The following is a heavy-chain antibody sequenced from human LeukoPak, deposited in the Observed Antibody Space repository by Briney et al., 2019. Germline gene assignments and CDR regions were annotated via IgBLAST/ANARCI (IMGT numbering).Heavy chain of an antibody. CDR2: VSGSGGST. Sequence: GGSLRLSCAASGFTFSSYAVSWVRQAPGKGLEWVSAVSGSGGSTYYADSVKGRFTISRDNSKNTLYLQMNSLRAEDTAVYYCAKGGLRYYGSARWGQGTLVTVSS. J-gene: IGHJ4*02. CDR3: AKGGLRYYGSAR. CDR1: GFTFSSYA. V-gene: IGHV3-23*01. D-gene: IGHD3-10*01.